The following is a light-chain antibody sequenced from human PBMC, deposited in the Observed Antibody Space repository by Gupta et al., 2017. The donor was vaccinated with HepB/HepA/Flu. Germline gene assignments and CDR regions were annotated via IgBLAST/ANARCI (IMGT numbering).Light chain of an antibody. Sequence: GTLSLSPGERATLSCRASQSVSSSYLAWYQQKPGQALRLLIYGASSRATGIPDRFSGSGSGTDFTLTISRLEPEDFAVYYCQQYGSSPPWTFGQGTKVEIK. CDR3: QQYGSSPPWT. CDR1: QSVSSSY. V-gene: IGKV3-20*01. J-gene: IGKJ1*01. CDR2: GAS.